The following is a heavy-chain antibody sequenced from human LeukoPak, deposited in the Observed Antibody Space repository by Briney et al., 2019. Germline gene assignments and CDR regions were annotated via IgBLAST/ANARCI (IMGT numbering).Heavy chain of an antibody. D-gene: IGHD3-3*01. Sequence: SETLSLTCTVSGGSISSSSYYWGWIRQPPGKGLEWIGSIYHSGSTNYNPSLKSRVTISVDKSKNQFSLKLSSVTAADTAVYYCARAVRGAYDFWSDPFDYWGQGTLVTVSS. J-gene: IGHJ4*02. CDR3: ARAVRGAYDFWSDPFDY. CDR2: IYHSGST. CDR1: GGSISSSSYY. V-gene: IGHV4-39*07.